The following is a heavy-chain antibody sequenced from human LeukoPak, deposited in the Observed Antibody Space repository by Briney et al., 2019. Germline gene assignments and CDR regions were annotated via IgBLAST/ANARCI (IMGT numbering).Heavy chain of an antibody. CDR2: ISGPGNTK. CDR3: ASHSSSWHNLFDY. CDR1: GFTFADYA. Sequence: GGPLRLSCAVSGFTFADYAMSWVRQRPGKGLEWVAAISGPGNTKFHADSVKGRFTISRDNSRNMLYLQLDSLRAEDTAVYYCASHSSSWHNLFDYWGQGTLVTVSS. J-gene: IGHJ4*02. V-gene: IGHV3-23*01. D-gene: IGHD6-13*01.